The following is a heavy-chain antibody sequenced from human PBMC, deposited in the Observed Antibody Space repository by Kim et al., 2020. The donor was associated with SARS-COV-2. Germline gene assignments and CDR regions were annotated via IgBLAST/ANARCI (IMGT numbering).Heavy chain of an antibody. Sequence: ASVKVSCKVSGYTLTELSMHWVRQAPGKGLEWMGGFDPEDGETIYAQKFQGRVTMTEDTSTDTAYMELSSLRSEDTAVYYCATDHPIPGYSDTFVSFDYWGQGTLVTVSS. V-gene: IGHV1-24*01. CDR1: GYTLTELS. CDR3: ATDHPIPGYSDTFVSFDY. D-gene: IGHD5-12*01. J-gene: IGHJ4*02. CDR2: FDPEDGET.